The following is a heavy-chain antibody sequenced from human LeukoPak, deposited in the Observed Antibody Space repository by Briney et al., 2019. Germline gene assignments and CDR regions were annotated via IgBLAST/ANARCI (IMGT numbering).Heavy chain of an antibody. CDR2: ISTSSAYI. D-gene: IGHD2-15*01. Sequence: GGSLRLSCAASGFTFSSYSMNWVRQAPGKGLEWVPFISTSSAYIFYADSVKGRFTISRDNAKNSLYLQMNGLRAEDTALYYCARDRSGGSGSDSWGQGTLVTVSS. V-gene: IGHV3-21*01. CDR3: ARDRSGGSGSDS. J-gene: IGHJ4*02. CDR1: GFTFSSYS.